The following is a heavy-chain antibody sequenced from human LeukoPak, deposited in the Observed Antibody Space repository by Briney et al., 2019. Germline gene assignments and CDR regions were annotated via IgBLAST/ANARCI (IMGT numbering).Heavy chain of an antibody. CDR3: AKDKAKDYYGSGSYYNFDY. CDR1: GFTFSTYA. D-gene: IGHD3-10*01. Sequence: GGSLRLSYAASGFTFSTYAMSWVRQAPGKGLEWVSAISGSGGSTYYADSVKGRFTISRDNSKNTLYLQMNSLRAEDTAVYYCAKDKAKDYYGSGSYYNFDYWGQGTLVTVSS. CDR2: ISGSGGST. V-gene: IGHV3-23*01. J-gene: IGHJ4*02.